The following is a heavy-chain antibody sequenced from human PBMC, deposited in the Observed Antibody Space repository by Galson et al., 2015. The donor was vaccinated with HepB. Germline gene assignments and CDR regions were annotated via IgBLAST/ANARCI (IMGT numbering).Heavy chain of an antibody. D-gene: IGHD6-19*01. V-gene: IGHV3-53*01. Sequence: SLRLSCAASGFTVSSNYMSWVRQAPGKGLEWVSVIYSGGSTYYADSVKGRFTISRDNSKNTLYLQMNSLRAEDTAVYYCARGGVPTQWRYFDYWGQGTLVTVSS. CDR3: ARGGVPTQWRYFDY. CDR2: IYSGGST. CDR1: GFTVSSNY. J-gene: IGHJ4*02.